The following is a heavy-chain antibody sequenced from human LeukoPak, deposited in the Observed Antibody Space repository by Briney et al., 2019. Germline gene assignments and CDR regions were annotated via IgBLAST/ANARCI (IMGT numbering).Heavy chain of an antibody. CDR3: AREGGITMIVVDPHFDY. Sequence: GGSLRLSCAASGFTFSSYSMNWVRQASGKGLEWVSYISSSSSTIYYADSVKGRFTISRDNAKNSLYLQMNSLRAEDTAVYYCAREGGITMIVVDPHFDYWGQGTLVTVSS. V-gene: IGHV3-48*01. CDR2: ISSSSSTI. CDR1: GFTFSSYS. J-gene: IGHJ4*02. D-gene: IGHD3-22*01.